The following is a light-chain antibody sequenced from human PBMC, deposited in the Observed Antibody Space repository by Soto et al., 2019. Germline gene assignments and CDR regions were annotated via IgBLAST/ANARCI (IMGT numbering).Light chain of an antibody. V-gene: IGKV1-5*03. J-gene: IGKJ1*01. CDR3: RQYDSYFHT. CDR1: QSITTW. CDR2: KAS. Sequence: DIRLTQSPSTLSASVGDTVTITCRASQSITTWLAWYQQKPGQGPNLLIYKASTLVSGVQARFSGGGSGTEFTLNITSLQSDDCATYYRRQYDSYFHTFGQGTKVQVK.